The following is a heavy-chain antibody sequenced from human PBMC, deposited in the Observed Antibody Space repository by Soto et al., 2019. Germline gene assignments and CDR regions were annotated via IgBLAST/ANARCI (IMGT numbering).Heavy chain of an antibody. D-gene: IGHD3-3*02. Sequence: SVKVSCKASGGTFSSYAISWVRQAPGQGLEWMGGIIPIFGTANYAQKFQGRVTITADESTSTAYMELSSLRSEDTAVYYCARGNPGIFGVVTSYGMDVWGQGTTVTV. CDR3: ARGNPGIFGVVTSYGMDV. J-gene: IGHJ6*02. V-gene: IGHV1-69*13. CDR2: IIPIFGTA. CDR1: GGTFSSYA.